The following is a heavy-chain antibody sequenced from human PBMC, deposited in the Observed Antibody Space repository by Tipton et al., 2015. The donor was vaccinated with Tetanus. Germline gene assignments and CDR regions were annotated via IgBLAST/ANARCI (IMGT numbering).Heavy chain of an antibody. CDR3: ASKGGIVVVPAANRYAFDI. D-gene: IGHD2-2*01. CDR2: IIPIFGTA. V-gene: IGHV1-69*01. Sequence: QLVQSGAEVKKPGSSVKVSCKASGGTFSSYAISWVRQALGQGLEWMGGIIPIFGTANYAQKFQGRVTITADESTSTAYMELSSLRSEDTAVYYCASKGGIVVVPAANRYAFDIWGQGTMVTVSS. J-gene: IGHJ3*02. CDR1: GGTFSSYA.